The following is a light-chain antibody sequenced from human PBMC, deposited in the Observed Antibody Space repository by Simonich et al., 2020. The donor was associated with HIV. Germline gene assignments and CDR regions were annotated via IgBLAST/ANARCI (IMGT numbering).Light chain of an antibody. CDR2: WST. J-gene: IGKJ1*01. V-gene: IGKV4-1*01. Sequence: DIVMTQSPDSLAVSLGERATINCKSSQSVFYSSNNKDYLAWYQQKAGQPPKLLIYWSTPRESGVPDRFSGSGSETDFTLTISSLQAEDVAVYYCQQYYITPHTFGQGTKVEIK. CDR3: QQYYITPHT. CDR1: QSVFYSSNNKDY.